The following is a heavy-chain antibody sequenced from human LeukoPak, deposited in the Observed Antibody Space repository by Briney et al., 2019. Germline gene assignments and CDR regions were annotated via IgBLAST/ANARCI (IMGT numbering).Heavy chain of an antibody. V-gene: IGHV4-30-2*01. Sequence: SQTLSLTCAVSGGSISSGDFPWSWIRQPPGKGLEWIGYIFHTGHTSYNPSLKSRVTISVDMSKNQLSLRLTSVTAADTAVYYCARGFYGAGSHFDYWGQGTLVTVSS. CDR2: IFHTGHT. D-gene: IGHD3-10*01. J-gene: IGHJ4*02. CDR3: ARGFYGAGSHFDY. CDR1: GGSISSGDFP.